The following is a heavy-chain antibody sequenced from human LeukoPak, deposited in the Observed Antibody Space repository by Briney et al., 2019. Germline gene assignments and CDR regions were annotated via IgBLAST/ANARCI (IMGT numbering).Heavy chain of an antibody. CDR3: AKDSGITGIQRPFAY. CDR2: TWFDGSSE. J-gene: IGHJ4*02. CDR1: GFTFSNFA. D-gene: IGHD1-20*01. Sequence: GGSLRLSCATSGFTFSNFAMHWVRQTPGKGLEWVALTWFDGSSEYYADSVKGRFTISRDNSKNTLHLQMSSLRAEETAVYFCAKDSGITGIQRPFAYWGQGTLVTVSS. V-gene: IGHV3-33*06.